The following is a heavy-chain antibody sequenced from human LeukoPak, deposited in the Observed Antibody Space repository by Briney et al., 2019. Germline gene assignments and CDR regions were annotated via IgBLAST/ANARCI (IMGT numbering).Heavy chain of an antibody. CDR2: IRTNGDTA. Sequence: GGSLRLSCAASGFTFSSLAMTWVRQAPGKGLEWVSTIRTNGDTAYNTDSVKGRFTISRDNSKNTLYLQMNSLRVGDTAIYYCAKGQELDDGVFDSWGQGTLVTVSS. J-gene: IGHJ4*02. CDR1: GFTFSSLA. V-gene: IGHV3-23*01. D-gene: IGHD1-1*01. CDR3: AKGQELDDGVFDS.